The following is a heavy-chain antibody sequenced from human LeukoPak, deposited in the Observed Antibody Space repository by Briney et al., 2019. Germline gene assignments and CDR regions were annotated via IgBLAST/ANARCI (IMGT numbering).Heavy chain of an antibody. J-gene: IGHJ4*02. Sequence: PGGSLRLSCAASGFTFNTYAMAWVRQAPGKGLEWVSSIIDSGDSTYYGDSVNGRFAISRDNSRNTLYLQMSNLRAEDTAIYYCAKGSRRSYPYYFDYWGQGTLVTVSS. V-gene: IGHV3-23*01. CDR2: IIDSGDST. D-gene: IGHD1-26*01. CDR3: AKGSRRSYPYYFDY. CDR1: GFTFNTYA.